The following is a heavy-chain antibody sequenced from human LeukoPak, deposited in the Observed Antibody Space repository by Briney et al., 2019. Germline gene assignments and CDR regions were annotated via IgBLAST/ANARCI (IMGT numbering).Heavy chain of an antibody. Sequence: GGSLRLSCVASGFTFSSRDWMTWVRQAPGKELEWVANIKQDGSEKNYVDSVKGRFTISRDNAKNSVDLQMNSLRAEDTAVYYCARDDILTGYPTPFDYWGQGTLVTVSS. D-gene: IGHD3-9*01. CDR3: ARDDILTGYPTPFDY. CDR1: GFTFSSRDW. V-gene: IGHV3-7*01. CDR2: IKQDGSEK. J-gene: IGHJ4*02.